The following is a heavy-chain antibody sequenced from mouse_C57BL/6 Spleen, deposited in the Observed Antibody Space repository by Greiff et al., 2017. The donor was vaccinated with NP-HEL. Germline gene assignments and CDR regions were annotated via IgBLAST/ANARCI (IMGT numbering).Heavy chain of an antibody. J-gene: IGHJ4*01. V-gene: IGHV1-62-2*01. Sequence: VQLQQPGAELVKPGASVKLSRKASGYTFTEYTIHWVKQRSGQGLEWIGWFYPGSGSIKYNEKFKDKATLTADKSSSTVYMELSRLTSEDSAVYFCARHRYDYDRRFYYAMDYWGQGTSVTVSS. CDR3: ARHRYDYDRRFYYAMDY. CDR2: FYPGSGSI. CDR1: GYTFTEYT. D-gene: IGHD2-4*01.